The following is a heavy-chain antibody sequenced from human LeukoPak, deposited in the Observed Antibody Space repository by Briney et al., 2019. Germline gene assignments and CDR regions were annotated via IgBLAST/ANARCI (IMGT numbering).Heavy chain of an antibody. Sequence: SETLSLTCTVSGGSISSYYWSWIRQPPGKGLEWIGYIYYSGSTNYNPSLKGRVTISVDTSKKQFSLKVNSVTAADTAVYYCARFFKGGDNGDYSDYWGQGTLVTVSS. CDR1: GGSISSYY. J-gene: IGHJ4*02. CDR2: IYYSGST. CDR3: ARFFKGGDNGDYSDY. V-gene: IGHV4-59*08. D-gene: IGHD4-17*01.